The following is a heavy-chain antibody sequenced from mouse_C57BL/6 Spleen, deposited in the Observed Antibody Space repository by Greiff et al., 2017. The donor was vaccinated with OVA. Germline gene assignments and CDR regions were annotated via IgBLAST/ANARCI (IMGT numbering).Heavy chain of an antibody. CDR2: IDPSDSYT. J-gene: IGHJ3*01. D-gene: IGHD2-4*01. Sequence: QVQLQQPGAELVRPGTSVKLSCKASGYTFTSYWMHWVKQRPGQGLEWIGVIDPSDSYTNYNQKFKGKATLTVDTSSSTAYMQLSSLTSEDSAVYYCARGGDYDGFAYWGQGTLVTVSA. V-gene: IGHV1-59*01. CDR1: GYTFTSYW. CDR3: ARGGDYDGFAY.